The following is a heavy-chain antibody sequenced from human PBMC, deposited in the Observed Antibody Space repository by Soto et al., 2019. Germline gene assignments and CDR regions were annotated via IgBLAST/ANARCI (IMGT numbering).Heavy chain of an antibody. Sequence: PSETLSLTCTVSGGSISSGGYYWSWIRQHPGKGLEWIGYIYYSGSTSYNPSLKSRLTISLNTSNNQFSLKLTSVTAADTAVYYCAHDSHGGNTYFDLWGQGALVTVSS. J-gene: IGHJ4*02. V-gene: IGHV4-31*03. CDR1: GGSISSGGYY. CDR3: AHDSHGGNTYFDL. CDR2: IYYSGST. D-gene: IGHD1-26*01.